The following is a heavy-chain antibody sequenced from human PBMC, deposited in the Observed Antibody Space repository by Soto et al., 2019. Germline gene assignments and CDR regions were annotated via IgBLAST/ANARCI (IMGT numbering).Heavy chain of an antibody. D-gene: IGHD3-16*02. V-gene: IGHV1-69*01. CDR3: ATTNRASYHFDY. J-gene: IGHJ4*02. CDR2: IIPLFGTT. Sequence: QVQLVQSGAEVKKPGSSVKVSCKAFGGSFSSYAISWVRQAPGQGLEWMGGIIPLFGTTNYAPKFQGRVAITADERARTGYMDLSSLKSEDTAVYYCATTNRASYHFDYWGQGTLVTVSS. CDR1: GGSFSSYA.